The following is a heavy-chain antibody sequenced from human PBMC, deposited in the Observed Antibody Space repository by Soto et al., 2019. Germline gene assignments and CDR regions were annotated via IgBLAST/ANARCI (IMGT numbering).Heavy chain of an antibody. CDR3: XSLRAAAGIHQLNWFDP. CDR2: IYYSGST. D-gene: IGHD6-13*01. Sequence: PSETLSLTCTVSGGSIGSRDYYWSWIRQPPGKGLEWIGYIYYSGSTYSNPSLKSRVTISIDTSKKQFSLKLSSVTAADTAVYYCXSLRAAAGIHQLNWFDPWGQGTLVTVSS. CDR1: GGSIGSRDYY. J-gene: IGHJ5*02. V-gene: IGHV4-30-4*01.